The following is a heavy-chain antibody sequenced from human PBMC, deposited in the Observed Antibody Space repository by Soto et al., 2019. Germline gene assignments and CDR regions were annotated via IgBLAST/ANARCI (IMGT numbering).Heavy chain of an antibody. J-gene: IGHJ6*03. Sequence: EVQVLESGGGLVQPGGSLRLSCVGSGFIFSNYAMAWVRQAPGKGLEWVSGFGGSGGTYYADSVKGRYTISRDNSKNTLYLQMNSPRVEDTAVYYCAKSQSSLYYMDVWGKGTAVTVSS. V-gene: IGHV3-23*01. CDR1: GFIFSNYA. CDR3: AKSQSSLYYMDV. CDR2: FGGSGGT.